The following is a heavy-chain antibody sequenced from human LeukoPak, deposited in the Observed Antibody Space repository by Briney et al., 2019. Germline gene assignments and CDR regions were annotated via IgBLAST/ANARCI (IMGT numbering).Heavy chain of an antibody. CDR2: ISRSSSII. CDR3: AKSLYGSGYYFDY. J-gene: IGHJ4*02. D-gene: IGHD3-16*02. V-gene: IGHV3-48*01. Sequence: PGGSLRLSCAASGFTFSNYSMNWVRQAPGKGLEWVSYISRSSSIIYYADSVKGRFTISRDNAKNSLYLQMNSLRAEDTAVYYCAKSLYGSGYYFDYWGQGTLVTVSS. CDR1: GFTFSNYS.